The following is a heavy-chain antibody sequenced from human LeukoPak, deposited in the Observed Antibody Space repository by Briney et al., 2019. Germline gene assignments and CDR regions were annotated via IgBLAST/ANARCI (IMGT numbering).Heavy chain of an antibody. D-gene: IGHD1-26*01. V-gene: IGHV1-69*06. CDR1: GGTFSSYA. Sequence: GSSVKVSCKASGGTFSSYAISWVRQAPGQGLEWMGGIIPIFGTAKYAQNFQGRVSIAADRSTSTAYMELSSLRSEDTAVYYCARDLYSGSFSDAFDIWGQGTMVTVSS. J-gene: IGHJ3*02. CDR2: IIPIFGTA. CDR3: ARDLYSGSFSDAFDI.